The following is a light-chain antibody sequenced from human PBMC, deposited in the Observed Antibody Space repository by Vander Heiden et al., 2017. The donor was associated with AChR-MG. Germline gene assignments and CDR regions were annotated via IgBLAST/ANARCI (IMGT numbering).Light chain of an antibody. Sequence: DIVMTQSPDSLAVSLGERATINCKSSQRVLYSSNNKNYLAWYQQKPGQPPKLLIYWASTRESGVPDRFSGSGSGTDFTLTISSLQAEDVAVYYCQQDDSTPATFGQGTKLEIK. V-gene: IGKV4-1*01. CDR2: WAS. CDR3: QQDDSTPAT. J-gene: IGKJ2*01. CDR1: QRVLYSSNNKNY.